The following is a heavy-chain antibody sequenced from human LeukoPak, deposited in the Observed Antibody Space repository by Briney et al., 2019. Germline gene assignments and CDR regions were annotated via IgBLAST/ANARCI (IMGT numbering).Heavy chain of an antibody. Sequence: SETLSLTCTVSGGSISSYYWSWIRQPAGKGLEWIGRIYISGSGSTNYNPSLKSRVTMSVDTSKNQFSLKLSSVTAADTAVYYCARGVARSSKFHFSYYFDYWGQGTLFTVSS. D-gene: IGHD6-6*01. CDR3: ARGVARSSKFHFSYYFDY. V-gene: IGHV4-4*07. CDR2: IYISGSGST. J-gene: IGHJ4*02. CDR1: GGSISSYY.